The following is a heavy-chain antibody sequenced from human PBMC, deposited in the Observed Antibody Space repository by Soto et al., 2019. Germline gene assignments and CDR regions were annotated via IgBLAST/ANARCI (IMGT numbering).Heavy chain of an antibody. V-gene: IGHV1-69*13. D-gene: IGHD2-2*01. Sequence: SVKVSCKASGGTFSSYAISWVRQAPGQGLEWMGGIIPIFGTANYAQKFQGRVTITADESTSTAYMELSSLRSEDTAVYYCARYCSSTSCYSVSGYYYYYGMDVWGQGTTVTVSS. CDR1: GGTFSSYA. CDR3: ARYCSSTSCYSVSGYYYYYGMDV. J-gene: IGHJ6*02. CDR2: IIPIFGTA.